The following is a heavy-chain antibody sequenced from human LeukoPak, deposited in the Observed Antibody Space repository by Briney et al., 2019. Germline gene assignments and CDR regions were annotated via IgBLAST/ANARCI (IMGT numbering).Heavy chain of an antibody. CDR2: ISGSGAYI. V-gene: IGHV3-23*01. CDR3: AKVTVAGTNEYFQH. D-gene: IGHD6-19*01. J-gene: IGHJ1*01. CDR1: GFTFTTYT. Sequence: GGSLRLSCAASGFTFTTYTMNWVRQAPGKGLEWVSSISGSGAYIYYADSVKGRFTISRDNSKNTLYLQMNSLRAEDTAVYYCAKVTVAGTNEYFQHWGQGTLVTVSS.